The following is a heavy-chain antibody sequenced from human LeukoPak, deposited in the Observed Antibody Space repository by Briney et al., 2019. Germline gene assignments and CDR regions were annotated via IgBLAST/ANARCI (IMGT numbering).Heavy chain of an antibody. J-gene: IGHJ5*02. CDR2: ISTSSSYI. CDR1: GSTFSSYS. D-gene: IGHD2-15*01. V-gene: IGHV3-21*01. Sequence: GGSLRLSCTASGSTFSSYSMNWVRLAPGKGLEWVSSISTSSSYIYYADSVEGRFTISRDNARNSLYLQMNTLRAEDTAVYSCARGADGVSSNSRGWFDPWGQGTLVTVSS. CDR3: ARGADGVSSNSRGWFDP.